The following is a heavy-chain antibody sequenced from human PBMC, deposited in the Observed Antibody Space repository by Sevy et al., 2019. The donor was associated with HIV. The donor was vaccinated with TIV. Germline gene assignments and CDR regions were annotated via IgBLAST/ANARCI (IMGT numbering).Heavy chain of an antibody. Sequence: ASVKVSCKASGYTFTGYYMHWVRQTPGQGLEWVGWINTLSGGTNYAQNFQGRATMTRDTSISPAYMEVTRLRSDDTAVFYCARGFSGYDLFPSGFDYWGQGTLITVSS. CDR2: INTLSGGT. CDR1: GYTFTGYY. V-gene: IGHV1-2*02. D-gene: IGHD5-12*01. J-gene: IGHJ4*02. CDR3: ARGFSGYDLFPSGFDY.